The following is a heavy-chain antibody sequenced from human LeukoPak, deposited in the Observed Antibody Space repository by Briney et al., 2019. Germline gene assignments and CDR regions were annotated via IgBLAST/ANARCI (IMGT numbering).Heavy chain of an antibody. J-gene: IGHJ4*02. CDR1: GFIFDDYA. CDR3: AKDIEAIGRNLDY. V-gene: IGHV3-9*01. Sequence: GGSLRLSCAASGFIFDDYAMHWVRQAPGKGLEWVSRISWDSGTIDYADSVRGRFTVSRDNAKNSLYLQMNSLRPEDTAFYYCAKDIEAIGRNLDYWGQRTLVTVSS. CDR2: ISWDSGTI. D-gene: IGHD1-26*01.